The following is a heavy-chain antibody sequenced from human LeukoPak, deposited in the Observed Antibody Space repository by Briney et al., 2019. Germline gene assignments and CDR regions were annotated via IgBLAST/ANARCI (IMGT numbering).Heavy chain of an antibody. V-gene: IGHV4-39*01. CDR2: IYFAGNT. D-gene: IGHD1-7*01. CDR3: AADWNYGAFDI. J-gene: IGHJ3*02. CDR1: GGSISSTDHY. Sequence: SETLSLTCDVSGGSISSTDHYWGWIRQSPGKGLEWIGSIYFAGNTYYNPSLKSRVTISVDTSKNQFSLKLSSVTAADTAVYYCAADWNYGAFDIWGQGTMVTVSS.